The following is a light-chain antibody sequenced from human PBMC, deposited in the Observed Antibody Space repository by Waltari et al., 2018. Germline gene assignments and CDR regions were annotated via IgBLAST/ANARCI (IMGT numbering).Light chain of an antibody. Sequence: SSELTQDPAVSVALGQTVRITCQGASLRTSYASWYQQKSGKAPILVLFVKNKRPSGIPDRFSGYNSETTTSLTITGAQAEDEADYYCSSRDSSASHVLFAGGTKLTVL. CDR2: VKN. CDR3: SSRDSSASHVL. CDR1: SLRTSY. J-gene: IGLJ2*01. V-gene: IGLV3-19*01.